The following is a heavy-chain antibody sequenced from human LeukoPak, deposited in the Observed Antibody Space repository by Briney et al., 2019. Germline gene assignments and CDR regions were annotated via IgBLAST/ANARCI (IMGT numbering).Heavy chain of an antibody. J-gene: IGHJ4*02. D-gene: IGHD3-10*01. V-gene: IGHV3-74*01. CDR2: IKSDGSIT. Sequence: GGSLRLSCAASGFTFSSYWMHWVRQAPGEGLVWVSRIKSDGSITSYADSVKGRFTIARDNAKNTLYLHMTSLKAEDTAVYYCARDLAYGSTDYWGQGTLVTVSS. CDR3: ARDLAYGSTDY. CDR1: GFTFSSYW.